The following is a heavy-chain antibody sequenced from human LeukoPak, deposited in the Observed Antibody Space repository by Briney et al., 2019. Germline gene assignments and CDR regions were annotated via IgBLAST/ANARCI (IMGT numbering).Heavy chain of an antibody. CDR3: AKLGGNYSPYYSYMDV. Sequence: GGSLRLSCATSGFTFSTYAMNWVRQAPGKGLEWVSVISASGTITNYADSVKGRFTVSRDKSKNTLVLQMDSLRAGDTAVYYCAKLGGNYSPYYSYMDVWGKGTTVTVSS. J-gene: IGHJ6*03. D-gene: IGHD1-26*01. CDR1: GFTFSTYA. V-gene: IGHV3-23*01. CDR2: ISASGTIT.